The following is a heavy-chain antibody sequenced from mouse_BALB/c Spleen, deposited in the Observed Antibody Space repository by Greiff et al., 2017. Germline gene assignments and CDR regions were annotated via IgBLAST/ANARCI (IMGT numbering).Heavy chain of an antibody. V-gene: IGHV5-4*02. J-gene: IGHJ4*01. Sequence: EVHLVESGGGLVKPGGSLKLSCAASGFTFSDYYMYWVRQTPEKRLEWVATISDGGSYTYYPDSVKGRFTISRDNAKNNLYLQMSSLKSEDTAMYYCARAYYRYDGDYYAMDYWGQGTSVTVSS. D-gene: IGHD2-14*01. CDR1: GFTFSDYY. CDR2: ISDGGSYT. CDR3: ARAYYRYDGDYYAMDY.